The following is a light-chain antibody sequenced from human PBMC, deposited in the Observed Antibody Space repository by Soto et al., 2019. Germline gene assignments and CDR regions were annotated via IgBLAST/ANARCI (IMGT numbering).Light chain of an antibody. CDR1: QSVSSY. J-gene: IGKJ5*01. CDR2: DAS. CDR3: QQRHMWPIT. V-gene: IGKV3-11*01. Sequence: EIVLTQSPATLSLPPGERATLSCRASQSVSSYLAWYQQKPGQAPRLLIYDASNRATGIPARFSGSGSGTDFTLTISSLEPEDFAVYYCQQRHMWPITFGQGTRLEIK.